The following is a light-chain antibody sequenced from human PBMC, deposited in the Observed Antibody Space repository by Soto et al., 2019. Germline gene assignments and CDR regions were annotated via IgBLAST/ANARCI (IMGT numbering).Light chain of an antibody. CDR2: EVS. CDR1: SSDVGGHNH. CDR3: SSYAGSMNLM. V-gene: IGLV2-8*01. J-gene: IGLJ3*02. Sequence: QSALTQPPSASGSPGQSVTISCTGSSSDVGGHNHVSWYQQHPGKAPKLMIYEVSKRPSGVPDRFSGSKSVNTASLTVSGLQAEYEADYYSSSYAGSMNLMFGGGTKLTVL.